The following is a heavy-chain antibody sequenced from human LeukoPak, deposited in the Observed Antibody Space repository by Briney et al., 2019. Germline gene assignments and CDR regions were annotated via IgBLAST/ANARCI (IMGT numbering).Heavy chain of an antibody. Sequence: GASVKVSCKASGYTLTGYYMHWVRQAPGQGLEWMGWINPNSGGTNYAQKFQGRVTMTRDTSISTAYMELSRLRSDDTAVYYCARCSGSCYLNWFDPWGQGTLVTVSS. J-gene: IGHJ5*02. CDR1: GYTLTGYY. D-gene: IGHD2-15*01. V-gene: IGHV1-2*02. CDR3: ARCSGSCYLNWFDP. CDR2: INPNSGGT.